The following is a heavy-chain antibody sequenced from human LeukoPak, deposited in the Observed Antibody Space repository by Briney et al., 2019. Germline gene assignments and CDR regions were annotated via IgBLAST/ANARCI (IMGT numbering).Heavy chain of an antibody. CDR1: GGSFSGYY. CDR2: INHSGST. V-gene: IGHV4-34*01. J-gene: IGHJ5*02. CDR3: ARAGYSYGYPPKEAYNWFDP. D-gene: IGHD5-18*01. Sequence: SETLSLTCAVYGGSFSGYYWSWVRQPPGKGLEWIGEINHSGSTNYNPSLKSRVTITVDTSKNQFSLKLSSVTAADTAVYYCARAGYSYGYPPKEAYNWFDPWGQGTLVTVSS.